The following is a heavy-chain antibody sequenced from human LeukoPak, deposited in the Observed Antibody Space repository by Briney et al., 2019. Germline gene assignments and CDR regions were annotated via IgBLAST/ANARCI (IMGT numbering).Heavy chain of an antibody. J-gene: IGHJ4*02. V-gene: IGHV4-34*01. CDR3: ARVRSRYFDY. Sequence: PSETLSLTCAVYGGSFSGYYWSWIRQPPGKGLEWIGEINHSGSTNYNPSLKSRVTISVDTSKNQFSLKLSSVTAADTAVYYCARVRSRYFDYWGQGTLVTVSS. CDR1: GGSFSGYY. CDR2: INHSGST. D-gene: IGHD1-14*01.